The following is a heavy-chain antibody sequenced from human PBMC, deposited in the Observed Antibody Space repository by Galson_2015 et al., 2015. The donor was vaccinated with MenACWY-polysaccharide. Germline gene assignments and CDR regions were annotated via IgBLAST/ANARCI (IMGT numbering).Heavy chain of an antibody. CDR3: ARDRLGYFDYFFDY. J-gene: IGHJ4*02. CDR2: SGST. V-gene: IGHV4-4*07. Sequence: SGSTNYNPSLKSRVTMSADSSKRQFFLNLTAVTAADTAVYYCARDRLGYFDYFFDYWGLGTLVTVAS. D-gene: IGHD3-9*01.